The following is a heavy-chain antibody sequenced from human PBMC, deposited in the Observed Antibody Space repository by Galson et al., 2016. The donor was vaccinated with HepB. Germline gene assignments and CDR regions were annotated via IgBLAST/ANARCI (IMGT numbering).Heavy chain of an antibody. Sequence: SLRLSCAASGFRVSDYNFNWVRQALGKGLEWLSNIRGEYAESVKGRFTISKDNARNSLSLQINSLTDEDTALYFCARDSFYSFDYWGQGILVTVSS. D-gene: IGHD3-16*01. CDR3: ARDSFYSFDY. CDR1: GFRVSDYN. V-gene: IGHV3-69-1*01. J-gene: IGHJ4*02. CDR2: IRG.